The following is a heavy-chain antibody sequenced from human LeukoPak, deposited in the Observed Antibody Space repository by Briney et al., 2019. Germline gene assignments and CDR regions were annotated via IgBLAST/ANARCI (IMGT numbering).Heavy chain of an antibody. CDR3: ARDLGDGYNHNWFDP. CDR2: IIPILGIA. D-gene: IGHD5-24*01. J-gene: IGHJ5*02. Sequence: SVKVSCKASGGTFSSYTISWVRQAPGQGLEWMGRIIPILGIANYAQKSQGRVTITADKSTSTAYMELSSLRSEDTAVYYCARDLGDGYNHNWFDPWGQGTLVTVSS. CDR1: GGTFSSYT. V-gene: IGHV1-69*04.